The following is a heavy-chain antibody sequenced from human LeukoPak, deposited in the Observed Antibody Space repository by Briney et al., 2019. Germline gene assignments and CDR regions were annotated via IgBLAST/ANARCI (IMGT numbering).Heavy chain of an antibody. CDR2: ISSSGSTI. CDR1: RFTFSDYY. CDR3: ASPWIAAAGSAGDY. D-gene: IGHD6-13*01. V-gene: IGHV3-11*01. Sequence: PGGSLRLSCAASRFTFSDYYMSWIRQAPGKGLEWISYISSSGSTISYADSVKGRFTISRDNAKNSLYLQMNSLRAEDTAVYYCASPWIAAAGSAGDYWGQGTLVTVSS. J-gene: IGHJ4*02.